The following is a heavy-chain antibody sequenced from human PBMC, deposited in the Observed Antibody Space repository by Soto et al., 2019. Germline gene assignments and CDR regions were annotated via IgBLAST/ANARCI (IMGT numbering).Heavy chain of an antibody. J-gene: IGHJ3*02. Sequence: SETLSLTCTVSGASGNEYYWNWVRQPLGKGLEWIGFIHYTGSRIFNPSLQSRVTMSVDVSQNQFSLRLTSVTAADTAIYYCARWGHPAVKAFDIWGQGTTVT. V-gene: IGHV4-59*02. D-gene: IGHD3-16*01. CDR3: ARWGHPAVKAFDI. CDR1: GASGNEYY. CDR2: IHYTGSR.